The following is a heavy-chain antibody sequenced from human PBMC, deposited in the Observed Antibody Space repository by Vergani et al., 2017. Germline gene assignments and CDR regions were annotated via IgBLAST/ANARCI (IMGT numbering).Heavy chain of an antibody. CDR3: ARGYDSSGYYYYYMDV. CDR2: INPNSGGT. D-gene: IGHD3-22*01. CDR1: GYTFTGYY. J-gene: IGHJ6*03. Sequence: QVQLVQSGAEVKKPGASVKVSCKASGYTFTGYYMHWVRQAPGQGLEWMGWINPNSGGTNYAQKFQGRVTMTRDTSISTAYMELSRLRSDDTAVYYCARGYDSSGYYYYYMDVWGRGTTVTVSS. V-gene: IGHV1-2*02.